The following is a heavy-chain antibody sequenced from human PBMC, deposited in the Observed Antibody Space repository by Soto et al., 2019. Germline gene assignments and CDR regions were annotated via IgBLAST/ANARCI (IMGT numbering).Heavy chain of an antibody. D-gene: IGHD3-22*01. CDR1: GFTFSSHG. Sequence: QVQLVESGGGVVQPGRSLRLSCETSGFTFSSHGMHWVRQAPGKGLEWVAVLSLDGYSEYNEDSVRGRFTISRDISKNTLYLQMDSLRDDDTAVYYCAKAKIGGSTHRYFESWGQGTLVTVSS. CDR3: AKAKIGGSTHRYFES. CDR2: LSLDGYSE. V-gene: IGHV3-30*18. J-gene: IGHJ4*02.